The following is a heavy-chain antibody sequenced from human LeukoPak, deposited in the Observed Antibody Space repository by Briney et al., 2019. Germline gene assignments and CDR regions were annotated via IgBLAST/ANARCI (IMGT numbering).Heavy chain of an antibody. CDR3: AHTIXGYCSSTSCYTGNWFDX. Sequence: QTLTLTCTFSGFSLSTSGVGVGWIRQPPGKALEWLALIYWNDDKRYSPSLKSRLTITKGTSKNQVVLTMTNMDPVDTATYYCAHTIXGYCSSTSCYTGNWFDXXGQGXXVTV. CDR2: IYWNDDK. V-gene: IGHV2-5*01. CDR1: GFSLSTSGVG. D-gene: IGHD2-2*02. J-gene: IGHJ5*02.